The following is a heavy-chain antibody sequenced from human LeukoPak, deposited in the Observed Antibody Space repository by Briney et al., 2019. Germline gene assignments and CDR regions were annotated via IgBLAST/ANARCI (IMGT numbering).Heavy chain of an antibody. D-gene: IGHD3-10*01. CDR3: ARRFGGGYFDY. CDR2: IWYDGSNK. CDR1: GFTFSSYG. Sequence: GGSLRLSCAASGFTFSSYGMHWVRQAPGKGLEWVAVIWYDGSNKYYADSVKGRFTISRDNPKNTLYLQMNSLRAEDTAVYYCARRFGGGYFDYWGQGTLVTVSS. V-gene: IGHV3-33*01. J-gene: IGHJ4*02.